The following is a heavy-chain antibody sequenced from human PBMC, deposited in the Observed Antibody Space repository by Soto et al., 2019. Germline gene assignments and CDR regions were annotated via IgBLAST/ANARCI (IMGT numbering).Heavy chain of an antibody. CDR3: ARGGVVAANDY. CDR2: ITNDGSST. D-gene: IGHD2-15*01. V-gene: IGHV3-74*01. CDR1: GFSLSHYW. Sequence: EVQLVESGGGLVQLGGSLRLSCAASGFSLSHYWMHWVRQAPGKGLVWVSRITNDGSSTSYADSVRGRFTISRDIAKNTLYLQMTGLRAEDTAVYYCARGGVVAANDYWGQGILVTVFS. J-gene: IGHJ4*02.